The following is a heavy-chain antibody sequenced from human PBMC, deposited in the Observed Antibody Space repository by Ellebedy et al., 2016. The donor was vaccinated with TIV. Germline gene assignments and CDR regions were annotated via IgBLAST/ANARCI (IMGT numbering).Heavy chain of an antibody. CDR3: ARDAGYYGSGSYYRPYYYGMDV. J-gene: IGHJ6*02. Sequence: GGPLRLSXVASGFSFNRHGMNWVRQAPGKGLECISYISKTGNTTYYADSVKGRFTISRDNSKNTLYLQMNSLRAEDTAVYYCARDAGYYGSGSYYRPYYYGMDVWGQGTTVTVSS. CDR1: GFSFNRHG. D-gene: IGHD3-10*01. CDR2: ISKTGNTT. V-gene: IGHV3-48*01.